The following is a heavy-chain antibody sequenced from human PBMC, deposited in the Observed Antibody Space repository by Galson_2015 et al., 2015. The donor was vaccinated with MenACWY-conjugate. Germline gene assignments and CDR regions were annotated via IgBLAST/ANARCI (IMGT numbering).Heavy chain of an antibody. Sequence: SLRLSCAASGFTFSSYSMNWVRQAPGKGLEWVSSISSSSYIYNADSVKGRFTISRDNAKNSLYLQMNSLRVEDTAVYYCTRDLIRYDYVWGSYRRNSPFDYWGQGTLVTVSS. J-gene: IGHJ4*02. CDR3: TRDLIRYDYVWGSYRRNSPFDY. CDR2: ISSSSYI. V-gene: IGHV3-21*01. CDR1: GFTFSSYS. D-gene: IGHD3-16*02.